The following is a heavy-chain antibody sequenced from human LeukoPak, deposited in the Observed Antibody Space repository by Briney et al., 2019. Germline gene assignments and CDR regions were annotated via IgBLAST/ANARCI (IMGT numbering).Heavy chain of an antibody. CDR1: GFTFSSYA. CDR3: AKDRYTSSWLDAFDT. D-gene: IGHD6-13*01. J-gene: IGHJ3*02. V-gene: IGHV3-23*01. Sequence: GGSLRLSCAASGFTFSSYAMSWVRLAPGKGLEWVSAISGSGGSTYYADSVKGRFTISRDNSKNTLYLQMNSLRAEDTAVYYCAKDRYTSSWLDAFDTWGQGTMVTVSS. CDR2: ISGSGGST.